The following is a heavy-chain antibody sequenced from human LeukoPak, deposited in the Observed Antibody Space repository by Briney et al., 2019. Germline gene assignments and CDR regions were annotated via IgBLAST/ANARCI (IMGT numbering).Heavy chain of an antibody. CDR1: GYTFTSYD. D-gene: IGHD6-13*01. CDR3: ARAQQLVYWFDP. Sequence: ASVKVSCKASGYTFTSYDINWVRQATGQGLEWMGWMNPNSGNTGYAQKFQGRVTMTTDRSTSTAYMELRSLTSDDTAVYYCARAQQLVYWFDPWGQGTLVTVSS. V-gene: IGHV1-8*01. J-gene: IGHJ5*02. CDR2: MNPNSGNT.